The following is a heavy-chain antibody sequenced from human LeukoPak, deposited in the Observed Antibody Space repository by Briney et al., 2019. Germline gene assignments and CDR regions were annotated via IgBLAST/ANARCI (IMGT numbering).Heavy chain of an antibody. D-gene: IGHD2-21*02. CDR3: AREGSYCVGGDCYSFDF. J-gene: IGHJ4*02. V-gene: IGHV1-2*02. Sequence: ASVKVSCKASGYRFISNYIQWVRQAPGLRPEWMGWMHPGNGNTRYAEKLQGRVTMIRDTSINTAYMDLSRLRSDDTAVYYCAREGSYCVGGDCYSFDFWGQGTLITVSS. CDR2: MHPGNGNT. CDR1: GYRFISNY.